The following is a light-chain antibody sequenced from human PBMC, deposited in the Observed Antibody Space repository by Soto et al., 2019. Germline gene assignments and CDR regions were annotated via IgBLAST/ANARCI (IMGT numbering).Light chain of an antibody. CDR2: GAS. V-gene: IGKV3-15*01. CDR1: QSVSVN. CDR3: QQYDNWPPWT. J-gene: IGKJ1*01. Sequence: EIVLTQSPGTLSLSPGERATLSCRASQSVSVNSLAWYQQKPGQAPRLLIYGASTRATGIPARFSGSGSGTEFTLTISSLESEDFAVYYCQQYDNWPPWTFGQGTKVDIK.